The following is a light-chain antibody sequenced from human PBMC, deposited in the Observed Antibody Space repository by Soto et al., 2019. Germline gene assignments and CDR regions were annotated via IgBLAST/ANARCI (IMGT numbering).Light chain of an antibody. V-gene: IGLV2-11*01. CDR1: SSDVGGYNY. J-gene: IGLJ2*01. Sequence: QSVLTQPRSVSGSPGQSVTISCTGTSSDVGGYNYVSWYQQHPGKAPKLVIYDVSNRPSGVAARFSGSKSGNTASLTISGLLAADEADYYCCSYAASGTHLVFGGGTKVTVL. CDR2: DVS. CDR3: CSYAASGTHLV.